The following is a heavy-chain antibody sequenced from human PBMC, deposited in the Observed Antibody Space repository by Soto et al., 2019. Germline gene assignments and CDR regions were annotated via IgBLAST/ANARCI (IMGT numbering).Heavy chain of an antibody. J-gene: IGHJ3*02. CDR1: GGSISSGGYY. Sequence: QVQLQESGPGLVKPSQTLSLTCTVSGGSISSGGYYWSWIRQHPGKGREWIGYIYYSGSTYYNPSLKSGVTIAVDASKNQFPLKLSSVTAADPAVYYCARRRGNWNYVPGSAFDIWGQGIMVTVSS. D-gene: IGHD1-7*01. CDR2: IYYSGST. V-gene: IGHV4-31*03. CDR3: ARRRGNWNYVPGSAFDI.